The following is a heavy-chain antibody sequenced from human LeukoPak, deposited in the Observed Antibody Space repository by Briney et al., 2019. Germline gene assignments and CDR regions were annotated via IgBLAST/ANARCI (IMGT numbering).Heavy chain of an antibody. V-gene: IGHV3-21*01. CDR3: ATPLEWYSGSYFDY. Sequence: GGSLRLSCAASGFTFSSYSMNWVRQAPGEGLEWVSSISSSSSYIYYADSVKGRFTISRDNAKNSLYLQMNSLRAEDTAVYYCATPLEWYSGSYFDYWGQGTLVTVSS. CDR1: GFTFSSYS. CDR2: ISSSSSYI. D-gene: IGHD1-26*01. J-gene: IGHJ4*02.